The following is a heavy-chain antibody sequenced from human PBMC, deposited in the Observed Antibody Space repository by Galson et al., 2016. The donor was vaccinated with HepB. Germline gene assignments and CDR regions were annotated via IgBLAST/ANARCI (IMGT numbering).Heavy chain of an antibody. V-gene: IGHV3-23*01. J-gene: IGHJ4*02. CDR2: ISGSGGRT. D-gene: IGHD3-16*02. Sequence: SLRLSCAASGFTFSNFAMSWVRQAPGKGLEWVSAISGSGGRTYYADSVKGRFTISRDNSKNTLYLQMNSPRAEDTAVYYCARDDDYVWGTYRYTRTVPQYYFDYWGQGTLVTVSS. CDR3: ARDDDYVWGTYRYTRTVPQYYFDY. CDR1: GFTFSNFA.